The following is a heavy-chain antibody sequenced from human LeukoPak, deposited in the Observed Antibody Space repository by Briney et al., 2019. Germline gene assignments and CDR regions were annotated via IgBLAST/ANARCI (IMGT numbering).Heavy chain of an antibody. CDR1: GFTVSSSY. J-gene: IGHJ4*02. Sequence: GGSLRLSCAASGFTVSSSYMSWVRQAPGKGLEWVSIISNAGTTYYGDSVKGRFTISRDNSKNTVYLQVNSLRDEDTAVYYCARDLEAANTYYFDYWGQGTMVTVSS. V-gene: IGHV3-66*01. CDR3: ARDLEAANTYYFDY. CDR2: ISNAGTT. D-gene: IGHD6-13*01.